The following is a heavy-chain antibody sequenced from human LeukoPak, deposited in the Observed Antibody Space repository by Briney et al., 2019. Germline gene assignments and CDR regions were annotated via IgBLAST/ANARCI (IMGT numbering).Heavy chain of an antibody. D-gene: IGHD4-23*01. CDR3: ARDGAGGPVVTRVRNYYYMDV. CDR2: INPNSGGT. CDR1: GYTFTGYY. J-gene: IGHJ6*03. V-gene: IGHV1-2*02. Sequence: ASVKVSCKASGYTFTGYYMHWVRQAPGQGLERMGWINPNSGGTNYAQKFQGRVTMTRDTSISTACMELSRLRSDDTAVYYCARDGAGGPVVTRVRNYYYMDVWGKGTTVTVSS.